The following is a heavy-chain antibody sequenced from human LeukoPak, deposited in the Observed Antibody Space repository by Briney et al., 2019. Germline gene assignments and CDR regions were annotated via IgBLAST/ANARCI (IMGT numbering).Heavy chain of an antibody. D-gene: IGHD3-10*01. J-gene: IGHJ4*02. CDR1: GFTVSSNY. V-gene: IGHV3-66*01. CDR2: IYRGGNT. CDR3: ARLWFGELAFDY. Sequence: GGSLRLSCAASGFTVSSNYMNWVRQAPGKGLEWVSVIYRGGNTYYADSVKGRFTISRDNSKNTLYLQMNSLRAGDTAVYYCARLWFGELAFDYWGQGTLVTVSS.